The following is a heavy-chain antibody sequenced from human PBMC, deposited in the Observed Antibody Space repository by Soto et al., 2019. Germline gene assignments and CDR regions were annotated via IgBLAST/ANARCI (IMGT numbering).Heavy chain of an antibody. CDR1: GFNFSSYG. CDR3: AKELVKTSSWPAD. D-gene: IGHD2-2*01. Sequence: HVQLVESGGGVVQPGRSLRLSCAVSGFNFSSYGMHWVRQAPGKGLEWVAVISYDGSHKAYADSVKGRFAISRDNSKNPLLLQMNSLRVGDTAGDNCAKELVKTSSWPADWGQGTLVTVSS. J-gene: IGHJ4*02. V-gene: IGHV3-30*18. CDR2: ISYDGSHK.